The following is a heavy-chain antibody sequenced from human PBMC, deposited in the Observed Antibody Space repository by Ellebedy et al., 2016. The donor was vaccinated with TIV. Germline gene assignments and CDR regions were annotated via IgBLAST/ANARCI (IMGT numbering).Heavy chain of an antibody. CDR2: IKSDGSST. V-gene: IGHV3-74*01. CDR1: GFTFSNYW. Sequence: GGSLRLSXAASGFTFSNYWMHWVRQAPGKGLVWVSRIKSDGSSTTYADSVKGRSTISRDNAKNTLYLQMNSLRAEDTAVYYCARDPGELLPGLADYWGQGTLVTVSS. D-gene: IGHD1-26*01. CDR3: ARDPGELLPGLADY. J-gene: IGHJ4*02.